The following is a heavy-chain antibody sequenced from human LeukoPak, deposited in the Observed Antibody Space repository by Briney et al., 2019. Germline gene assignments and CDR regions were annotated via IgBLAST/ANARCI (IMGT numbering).Heavy chain of an antibody. D-gene: IGHD5-24*01. CDR1: GFTFSRNA. Sequence: GGSLRLSCAASGFTFSRNAMSWVRQAPGKGLERVANIKTDGGETYYIESVKGRFTISRDNARNSLYLQMNSLTVDDTAVYYCARDMGWQQFDQWGQGTLVTVSS. V-gene: IGHV3-7*01. CDR2: IKTDGGET. CDR3: ARDMGWQQFDQ. J-gene: IGHJ4*02.